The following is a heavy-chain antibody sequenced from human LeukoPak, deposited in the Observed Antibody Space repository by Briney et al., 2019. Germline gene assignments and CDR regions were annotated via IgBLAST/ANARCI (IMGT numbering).Heavy chain of an antibody. CDR1: GFPFSSYA. V-gene: IGHV3-64*01. Sequence: GGSLMLSCAASGFPFSSYAMHWVHQAPGKVLEYVSDISSNGGRTYYANSVKGRFTISRDNSKNTLYLQMGSLRAEDMAVYYCARRDGYSGYAYDYWGQGTLVTVSS. CDR2: ISSNGGRT. J-gene: IGHJ4*02. D-gene: IGHD5-12*01. CDR3: ARRDGYSGYAYDY.